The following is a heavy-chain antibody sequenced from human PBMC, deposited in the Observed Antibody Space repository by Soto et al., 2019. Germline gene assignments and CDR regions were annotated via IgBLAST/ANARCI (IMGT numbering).Heavy chain of an antibody. D-gene: IGHD1-26*01. CDR2: IIPIFGTA. J-gene: IGHJ4*02. V-gene: IGHV1-69*13. CDR1: GGSFSSYA. Sequence: SVKIACKAFGGSFSSYAISWVRQAPGQGLEWMGGIIPIFGTANYAQKFQGRVTITADESTSTAYMELSSLRSEDTAVYYCAREGGSYRYFDYWGQGTLVTVSS. CDR3: AREGGSYRYFDY.